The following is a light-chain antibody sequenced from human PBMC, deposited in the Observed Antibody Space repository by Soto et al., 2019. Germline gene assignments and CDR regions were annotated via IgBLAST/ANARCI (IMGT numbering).Light chain of an antibody. CDR1: QSVSSY. CDR2: DAS. J-gene: IGKJ4*01. V-gene: IGKV3-11*01. Sequence: EIVLIQSPATLSLSPGERATLSCRASQSVSSYLAWYQQKPGQAPRLLISDASNRATGIPARFSGSGSGTDFTLTVSSLEPEDFAVYYCQQRRDWPLTFGGGTKVEI. CDR3: QQRRDWPLT.